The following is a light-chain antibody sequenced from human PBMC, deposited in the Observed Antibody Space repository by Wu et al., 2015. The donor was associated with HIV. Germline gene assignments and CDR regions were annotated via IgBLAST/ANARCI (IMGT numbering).Light chain of an antibody. J-gene: IGKJ4*01. CDR1: QSVNSN. CDR3: QQYNDWPLT. V-gene: IGKV3-15*01. Sequence: ELILTQSPATLSVSPGERATLSCRASQSVNSNLAWYQQKPGQAPRLLIYGGSTRATGVPARFSVSGSGTEFTLTISSLQSEDSAVYYCQQYNDWPLTFGGGTKVAIK. CDR2: GGS.